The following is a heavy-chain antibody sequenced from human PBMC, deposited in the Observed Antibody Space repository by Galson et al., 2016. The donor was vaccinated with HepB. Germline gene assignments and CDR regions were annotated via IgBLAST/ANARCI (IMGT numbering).Heavy chain of an antibody. CDR1: GFTFSSYA. Sequence: SLRLSCAASGFTFSSYAMSWVRQAPGKGLEWDSAISGSGGSTYYADSVKGRFTISRDNSKNTLYLQMNSLRAEDTAVYYCAKEGRDVLTGYYNGDAFDIWGQGTMVTVSS. V-gene: IGHV3-23*01. D-gene: IGHD3-9*01. CDR2: ISGSGGST. J-gene: IGHJ3*02. CDR3: AKEGRDVLTGYYNGDAFDI.